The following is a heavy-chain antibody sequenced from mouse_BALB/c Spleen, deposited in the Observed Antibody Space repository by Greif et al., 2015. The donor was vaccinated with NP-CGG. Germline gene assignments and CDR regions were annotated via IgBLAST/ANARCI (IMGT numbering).Heavy chain of an antibody. Sequence: EVQLVESGPSLVKPSQTLSLTCSVTGDSITSGYWNWIRKFPGNKLEYMGYISYSGSTYYNPSLKSRISITRDTSKNQYYLQLNSVTTEDTATYYCARSEYDYDLLYAMDYWGQGTSVTVSS. J-gene: IGHJ4*01. CDR2: ISYSGST. V-gene: IGHV3-8*02. D-gene: IGHD2-4*01. CDR3: ARSEYDYDLLYAMDY. CDR1: GDSITSGY.